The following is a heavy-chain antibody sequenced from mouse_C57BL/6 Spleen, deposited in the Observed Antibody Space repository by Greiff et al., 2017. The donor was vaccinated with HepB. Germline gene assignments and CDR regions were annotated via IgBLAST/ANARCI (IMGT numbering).Heavy chain of an antibody. D-gene: IGHD1-1*01. CDR3: ARLTTVKTWFAY. CDR2: INPSDSET. V-gene: IGHV1-61*01. CDR1: GYTFTSYW. Sequence: VQLQQPGAELVRPGSSVKLSCKASGYTFTSYWMDWVKQRPGQGLEWIGNINPSDSETHYNQKFKDKATLTVDKSSSTAYMQLSSLTSEDAAVYYCARLTTVKTWFAYWGQGTLVTVSA. J-gene: IGHJ3*01.